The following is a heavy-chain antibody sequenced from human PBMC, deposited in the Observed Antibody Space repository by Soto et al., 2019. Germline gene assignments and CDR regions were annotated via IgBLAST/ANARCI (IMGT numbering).Heavy chain of an antibody. J-gene: IGHJ4*02. V-gene: IGHV4-59*01. CDR3: ARRQDWNYLFDN. CDR1: GGSINNYY. CDR2: SYYSGTT. Sequence: SETLSPTCTVSGGSINNYYWSCFRTSPRRRLDWIGCSYYSGTTNYNPSLSSRVTISIAASKTHFSLRLRSVTAADTAVYYCARRQDWNYLFDNWGPGILVTVS. D-gene: IGHD1-7*01.